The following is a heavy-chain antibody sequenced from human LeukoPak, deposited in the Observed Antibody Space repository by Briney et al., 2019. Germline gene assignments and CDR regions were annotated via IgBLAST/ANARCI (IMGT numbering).Heavy chain of an antibody. V-gene: IGHV1-2*02. J-gene: IGHJ5*02. CDR2: INPNSGGT. D-gene: IGHD6-19*01. CDR3: TRATVAGIFNWFGP. Sequence: ASVKVSCKTSGYTFTGYYMHWVRQAPGQGLEWMGWINPNSGGTNYAQNFQGGVTMTRDTSISTAYMELNRLRSDDTAVYYCTRATVAGIFNWFGPWGQGTLVTVSS. CDR1: GYTFTGYY.